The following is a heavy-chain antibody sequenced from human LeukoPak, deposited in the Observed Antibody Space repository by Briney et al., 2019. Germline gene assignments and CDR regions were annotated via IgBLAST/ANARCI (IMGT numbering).Heavy chain of an antibody. V-gene: IGHV4-39*02. Sequence: SETLSLTCTVSGGSISSSSYYWGWIRQPPGKGLEWIGSIYYSGSTFFNPSLKSRVTISVDTSKNQFSLKLSSVTAADTAVYYCAREPLTLGYCTNGVCYRGWFDPWGQGTLVTVSS. CDR2: IYYSGST. CDR1: GGSISSSSYY. J-gene: IGHJ5*02. D-gene: IGHD2-8*01. CDR3: AREPLTLGYCTNGVCYRGWFDP.